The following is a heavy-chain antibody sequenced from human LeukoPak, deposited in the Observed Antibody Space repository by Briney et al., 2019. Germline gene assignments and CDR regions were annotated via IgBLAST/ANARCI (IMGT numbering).Heavy chain of an antibody. Sequence: ASVKVSCTSSGYTFTNFYMHWVRQAPGQGLEWMGIINPSGGSTSYAQKFQGRVTMTRDMSTSTVYMELSSLRSEDTAVYYCARDVTYHYGSGREYYMDVWGKGTTVTVSS. J-gene: IGHJ6*03. CDR3: ARDVTYHYGSGREYYMDV. D-gene: IGHD3-10*01. CDR2: INPSGGST. CDR1: GYTFTNFY. V-gene: IGHV1-46*01.